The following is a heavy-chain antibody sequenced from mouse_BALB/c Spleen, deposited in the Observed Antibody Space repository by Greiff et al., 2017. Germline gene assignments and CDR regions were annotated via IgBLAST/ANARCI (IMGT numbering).Heavy chain of an antibody. D-gene: IGHD2-3*01. V-gene: IGHV5-17*03. CDR1: GFTFSSFG. Sequence: EVMLVESGGGLVQPGGSRKLSCAASGFTFSSFGMHWVRQAPEKGLERVAYISSGGGSTYYPDTVKGRFTISRDNAKNTLYLQMSSLKSEDTAMYYCARHDGNYFDYWGQGTTLTVSS. CDR2: ISSGGGST. J-gene: IGHJ2*01. CDR3: ARHDGNYFDY.